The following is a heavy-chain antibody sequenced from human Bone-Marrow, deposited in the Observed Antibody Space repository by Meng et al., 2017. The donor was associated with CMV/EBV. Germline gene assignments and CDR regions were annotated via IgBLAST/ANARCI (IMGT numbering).Heavy chain of an antibody. V-gene: IGHV3-23*01. Sequence: GGSLRPSCAASGFTFSSYAMSWVRQAPGKGMEWVSAISGSGGNTYYADSVKGRFTISRDNSKNTLYLQMNSLRAEDTALYYGAKDRSRNYDFWSGYYKWPMSGYYYYYGMDVWGQGTTVTVSS. J-gene: IGHJ6*02. CDR3: AKDRSRNYDFWSGYYKWPMSGYYYYYGMDV. CDR2: ISGSGGNT. D-gene: IGHD3-3*01. CDR1: GFTFSSYA.